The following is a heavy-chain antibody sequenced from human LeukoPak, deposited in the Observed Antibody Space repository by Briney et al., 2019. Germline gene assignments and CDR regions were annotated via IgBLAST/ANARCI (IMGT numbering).Heavy chain of an antibody. CDR1: GFTFSSYA. J-gene: IGHJ4*02. Sequence: GGSLRLSCAASGFTFSSYAMSWVRQAPGKGLEWVSAISGSGGSTYYADSVKGRFTIYRDNSKNTLYLQMNGLRAEDTAVYYCANQYYDILTGYYSRYRIYWGQGTLVTVSS. CDR3: ANQYYDILTGYYSRYRIY. CDR2: ISGSGGST. D-gene: IGHD3-9*01. V-gene: IGHV3-23*01.